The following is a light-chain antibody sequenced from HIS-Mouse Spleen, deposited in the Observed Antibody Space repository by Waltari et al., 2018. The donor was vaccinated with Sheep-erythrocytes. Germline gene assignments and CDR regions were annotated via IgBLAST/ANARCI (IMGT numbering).Light chain of an antibody. J-gene: IGKJ2*01. CDR1: QCISSY. CDR3: QQYYSYPYT. V-gene: IGKV1-8*01. Sequence: AIRMTQSPSSLSASTGGRVTITCRTSQCISSYLDWYQQKPGKAPKLLIYAASTLQSGVPSRFSGSGSGTDFTLTISCLQSEDFATYYCQQYYSYPYTFGQGTKLEIK. CDR2: AAS.